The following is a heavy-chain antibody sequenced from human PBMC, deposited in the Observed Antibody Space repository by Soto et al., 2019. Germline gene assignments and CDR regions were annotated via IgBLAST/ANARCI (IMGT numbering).Heavy chain of an antibody. V-gene: IGHV2-5*02. D-gene: IGHD2-21*01. CDR2: IYWDDDK. Sequence: QITLKESGPTLVKPTQTLTLTCTFSGFSLTTSGVGVGWIRQPPGKALEWLAHIYWDDDKYYSPSLKSRLTXTXVSSKNQLVLIMTNMDPVDTATHYCSHRRVAYGMDVWGQGTTVTVSS. CDR3: SHRRVAYGMDV. J-gene: IGHJ6*02. CDR1: GFSLTTSGVG.